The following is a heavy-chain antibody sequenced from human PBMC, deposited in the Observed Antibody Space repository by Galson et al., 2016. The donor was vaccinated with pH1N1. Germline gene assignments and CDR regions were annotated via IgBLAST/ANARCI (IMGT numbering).Heavy chain of an antibody. Sequence: TLSLPCNVTGDYITSYGSYWSWIRQHPGKGLEWIGFIRYNGNTDYTPSLKRRVALSLDTSKNQFSLSLSSVTAEDTAVYYCARDNHLRGRGFDIWGQGIMVTVSS. D-gene: IGHD2-15*01. CDR3: ARDNHLRGRGFDI. J-gene: IGHJ3*02. V-gene: IGHV4-31*03. CDR1: GDYITSYGSY. CDR2: IRYNGNT.